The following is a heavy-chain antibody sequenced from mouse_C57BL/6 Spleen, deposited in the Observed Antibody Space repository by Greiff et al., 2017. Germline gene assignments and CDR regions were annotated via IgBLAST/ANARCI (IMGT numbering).Heavy chain of an antibody. CDR3: AVITTVVAPFDY. CDR1: GFNIKDYY. CDR2: IDPEDGET. V-gene: IGHV14-2*01. Sequence: EVKLVESGAELVKPGASVKLSCTASGFNIKDYYMHWVKQRTEQGLEWIGRIDPEDGETKYAPKFQGKATITAATSSNTAYLQLSSLTSEDTAVYYCAVITTVVAPFDYWGQGTTLTVSS. J-gene: IGHJ2*01. D-gene: IGHD1-1*01.